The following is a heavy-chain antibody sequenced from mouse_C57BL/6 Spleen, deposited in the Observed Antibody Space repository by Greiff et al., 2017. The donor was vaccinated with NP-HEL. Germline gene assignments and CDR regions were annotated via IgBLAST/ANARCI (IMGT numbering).Heavy chain of an antibody. D-gene: IGHD4-1*01. J-gene: IGHJ3*01. CDR1: GYTFTDYY. CDR3: AREGEELGRGIAY. V-gene: IGHV1-19*01. CDR2: INPYNGGT. Sequence: EVQLQQSGPVLVKPGASVKMSCKASGYTFTDYYMNWVKQSHGKSLEWIGVINPYNGGTSYNQKFKGKATLTVDKSSSTAYMELNSLTSEDSAVYYCAREGEELGRGIAYWGQGTPVTVSA.